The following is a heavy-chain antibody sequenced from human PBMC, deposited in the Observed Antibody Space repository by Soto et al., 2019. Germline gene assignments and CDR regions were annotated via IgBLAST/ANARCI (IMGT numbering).Heavy chain of an antibody. J-gene: IGHJ4*02. D-gene: IGHD3-22*01. V-gene: IGHV1-18*04. Sequence: ASVKVSCKASGYTFTSYGISWVRQAPGQGLEWMGWISAYNGNTNYAQKLQGRVTMTTDTSTSTAYMELRSLRSDDTAVYYCARDYDSRGYYHHYYWGQGTLVAVSS. CDR3: ARDYDSRGYYHHYY. CDR1: GYTFTSYG. CDR2: ISAYNGNT.